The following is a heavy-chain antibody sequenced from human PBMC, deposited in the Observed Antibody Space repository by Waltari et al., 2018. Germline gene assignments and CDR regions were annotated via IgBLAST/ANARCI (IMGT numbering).Heavy chain of an antibody. Sequence: QVQLQESGPGLVKPSETLSLTCAVSGGSISSNYWSWIRQPPGKGLEWIGRIYGSGGRTDYNPSLKSRITISTDTSKKQFSLNLTSVTAADTAVYYCARTGSATNSLDVWGRGALVTVSS. V-gene: IGHV4-4*07. CDR3: ARTGSATNSLDV. CDR1: GGSISSNY. D-gene: IGHD7-27*01. CDR2: IYGSGGRT. J-gene: IGHJ4*02.